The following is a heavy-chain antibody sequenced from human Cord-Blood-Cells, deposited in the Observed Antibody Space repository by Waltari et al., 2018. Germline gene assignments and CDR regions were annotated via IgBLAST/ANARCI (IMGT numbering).Heavy chain of an antibody. D-gene: IGHD3-10*01. V-gene: IGHV1-69*01. CDR3: ARDALPYGSGSYMDV. J-gene: IGHJ6*02. CDR2: IIPTVGTA. CDR1: GGTFSSYA. Sequence: QVQLVQSGAEVKKPGSSVKVSCKASGGTFSSYAISWVRQAPGQGLEWMGGIIPTVGTANYAQKCQGRVTITADESTSTAYMELSSLRSEGTAVYYCARDALPYGSGSYMDVWGQGTTVTVSS.